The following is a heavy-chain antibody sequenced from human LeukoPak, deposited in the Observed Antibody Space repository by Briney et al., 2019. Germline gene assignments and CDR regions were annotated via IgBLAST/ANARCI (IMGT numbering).Heavy chain of an antibody. CDR1: GFNFSNYA. J-gene: IGHJ6*02. D-gene: IGHD3-10*01. CDR2: ISYDGTNE. Sequence: PGGSLRLSCAASGFNFSNYAMHWVRQAPGKGLEWVALISYDGTNEYYADSVKGRFTISRDNSKNTLYLQMNSLRAEDTAVYYCARDWSGAYGMDVWGQGTTVTVSS. CDR3: ARDWSGAYGMDV. V-gene: IGHV3-30-3*01.